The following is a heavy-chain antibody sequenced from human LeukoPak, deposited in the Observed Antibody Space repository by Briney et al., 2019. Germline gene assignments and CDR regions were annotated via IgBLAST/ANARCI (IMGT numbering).Heavy chain of an antibody. CDR2: IYSGGST. D-gene: IGHD3-10*01. V-gene: IGHV3-53*01. CDR3: AREDGFGDFDY. CDR1: GFIVSSNY. J-gene: IGHJ4*02. Sequence: PEGSLRLSCAASGFIVSSNYMSWVRQAPGKGLEWVSVIYSGGSTYYADSVKGRFTISRDNSKNTLYLQMNSLRAEDTAVYYCAREDGFGDFDYWGQGTLVTVSS.